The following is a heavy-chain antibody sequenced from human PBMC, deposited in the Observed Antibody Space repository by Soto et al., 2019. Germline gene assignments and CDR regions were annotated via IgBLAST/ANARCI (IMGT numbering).Heavy chain of an antibody. CDR2: IYYSGST. V-gene: IGHV4-59*01. CDR1: GGSIIRYY. Sequence: PSETLSLTCTVSGGSIIRYYWSWIRQPPGKGLEWTGYIYYSGSTNYNPSLKSRVTISVDTSKNQFSLKLSSVTAADTAVYYCARDFRGYCSSTSCPPFLYYYYGMDVWGQGTTVTVSS. CDR3: ARDFRGYCSSTSCPPFLYYYYGMDV. D-gene: IGHD2-2*01. J-gene: IGHJ6*02.